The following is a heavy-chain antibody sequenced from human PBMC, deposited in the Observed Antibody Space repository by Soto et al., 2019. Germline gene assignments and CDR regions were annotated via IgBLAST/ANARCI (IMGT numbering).Heavy chain of an antibody. J-gene: IGHJ4*02. CDR1: GFTFSSYW. Sequence: GGSLRLSCAASGFTFSSYWMSWVRQAPRKGQEWVANIKQDGSEKYYVDSVKGRFTISRDNAKNSLYLQMNSLRAEDTAVYYCAREPNPCSGYEKLLFDYWGQGTLVTVSS. D-gene: IGHD5-12*01. CDR2: IKQDGSEK. CDR3: AREPNPCSGYEKLLFDY. V-gene: IGHV3-7*01.